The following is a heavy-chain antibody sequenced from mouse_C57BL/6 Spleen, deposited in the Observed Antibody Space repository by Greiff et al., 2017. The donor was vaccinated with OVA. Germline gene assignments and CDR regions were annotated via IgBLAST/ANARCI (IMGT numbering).Heavy chain of an antibody. CDR2: IRSKSSNYAT. D-gene: IGHD2-1*01. CDR1: GFTFNTYA. Sequence: EVKLVESGGGLVQPKGSLKLSCAASGFTFNTYAMHWVRQAPGKGLEWVARIRSKSSNYATYYADSVKDRFTISRDDSQSMLYLQMNDQETEVTVMYCCVGYVNYVFAYWGQGTLVTVSA. J-gene: IGHJ3*01. CDR3: VGYVNYVFAY. V-gene: IGHV10-3*01.